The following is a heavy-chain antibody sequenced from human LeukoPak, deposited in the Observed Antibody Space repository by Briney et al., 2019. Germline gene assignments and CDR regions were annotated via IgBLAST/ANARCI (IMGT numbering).Heavy chain of an antibody. V-gene: IGHV4-34*01. J-gene: IGHJ4*02. D-gene: IGHD3-10*01. CDR2: INHSGST. CDR1: GGSFSGYY. Sequence: PSETLSLTCAVYGGSFSGYYWSWIRQPPGKGLEWIGEINHSGSTNYNPSLKSRVTISVDTSKNQFSLKLSSVTAADTAVYYCARAPRYGSGSYYPYWGQGTLVTVSS. CDR3: ARAPRYGSGSYYPY.